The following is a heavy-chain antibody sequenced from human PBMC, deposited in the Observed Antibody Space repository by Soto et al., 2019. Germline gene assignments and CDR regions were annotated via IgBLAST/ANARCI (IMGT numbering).Heavy chain of an antibody. CDR3: ARGDSTDCSNGVCSFFYNHDMDV. CDR2: INPKSGGT. J-gene: IGHJ6*02. V-gene: IGHV1-2*04. CDR1: GYSFTDYH. D-gene: IGHD2-8*01. Sequence: QVPLVQSGADVKKPGASVKVSCKASGYSFTDYHIHWVRQAPGQGLEWLGRINPKSGGTSTAQKFQGWVTMTTDTSISTASMELTRLTSDDTAIYYCARGDSTDCSNGVCSFFYNHDMDVWGQGTTVTVSS.